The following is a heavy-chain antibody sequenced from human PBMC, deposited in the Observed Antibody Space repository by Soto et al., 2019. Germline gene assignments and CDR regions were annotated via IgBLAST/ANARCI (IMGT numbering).Heavy chain of an antibody. J-gene: IGHJ5*02. CDR3: ARDRIVGAEGGWFDP. CDR1: GFTFSSYS. D-gene: IGHD1-26*01. Sequence: EVQLVESGGGLVKPGGSVRLSCAASGFTFSSYSMNWVRQAPGKGLELVSSIISSSSYIDYADSVKGRFTISRDNAKDSLYLQMNSLRGEHTAVYYCARDRIVGAEGGWFDPWGQGTLVTVSP. V-gene: IGHV3-21*01. CDR2: IISSSSYI.